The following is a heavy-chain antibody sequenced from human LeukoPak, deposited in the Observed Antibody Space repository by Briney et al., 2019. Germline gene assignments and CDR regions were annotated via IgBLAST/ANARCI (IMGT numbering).Heavy chain of an antibody. D-gene: IGHD1-7*01. V-gene: IGHV4-4*07. CDR3: AGGGHSYGTFDS. J-gene: IGHJ4*02. CDR1: GASMSDNY. CDR2: ISPRGNT. Sequence: SETLSLTCNVSGASMSDNYWSWIRQPAGRGLEWLGRISPRGNTYYNPSLNSRVTISLDTSANQFSLKLRSVTAADTAGYYCAGGGHSYGTFDSWGRGALVTVSS.